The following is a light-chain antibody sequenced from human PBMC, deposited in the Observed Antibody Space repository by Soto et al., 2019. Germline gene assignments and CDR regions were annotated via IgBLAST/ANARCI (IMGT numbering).Light chain of an antibody. CDR2: SNN. CDR1: SSNIGSNT. V-gene: IGLV1-44*01. J-gene: IGLJ3*02. Sequence: QLMLTQPPSASGTPGQRVTISCSGSSSNIGSNTVNWYQQLPGTAPKLLIYSNNQRPSGVPDRFSGSKSGTSASLAISGLQSEDEADYYCAAWDDSLNAWVFGGGTKLTVL. CDR3: AAWDDSLNAWV.